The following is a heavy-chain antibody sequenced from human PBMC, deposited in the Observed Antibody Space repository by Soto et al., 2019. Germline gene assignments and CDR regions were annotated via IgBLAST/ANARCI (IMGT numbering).Heavy chain of an antibody. CDR2: TYYRSKWYN. V-gene: IGHV6-1*01. Sequence: SQTLSLTCAISGDSVSSNSAAWNWIRQSPSRGLEWLGRTYYRSKWYNDYAVSVKSRITINPDTSKNQFSLQLNSVTPEDTAVYYCARDPRIYYDSSGYLIQTLDAFDIWGQGTMVTVSS. CDR1: GDSVSSNSAA. J-gene: IGHJ3*02. D-gene: IGHD3-22*01. CDR3: ARDPRIYYDSSGYLIQTLDAFDI.